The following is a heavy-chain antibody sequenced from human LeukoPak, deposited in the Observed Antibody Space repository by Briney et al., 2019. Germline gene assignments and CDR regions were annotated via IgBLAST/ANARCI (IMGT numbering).Heavy chain of an antibody. CDR2: IKQDGSEK. J-gene: IGHJ4*02. D-gene: IGHD4-17*01. CDR3: AREGPSVTPYY. V-gene: IGHV3-7*01. CDR1: GFKFSSNW. Sequence: PSGGSLRLSCAASGFKFSSNWMSWVRQAPGKGLEWVANIKQDGSEKYYVDSVKGRFTIPRDNAKNSLYLQMNSLRAEDTAVYYCAREGPSVTPYYWGQGTLVTVSS.